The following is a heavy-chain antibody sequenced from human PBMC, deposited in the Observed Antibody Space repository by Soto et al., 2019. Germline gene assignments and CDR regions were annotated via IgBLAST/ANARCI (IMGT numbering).Heavy chain of an antibody. V-gene: IGHV1-3*01. CDR1: GFVSTNHN. Sequence: QAHLVQSGAEVKMPGDSVQVSCKASGFVSTNHNFHWVRQAPGQSLEWMGRINAGNGNTQYSQNFQGRVTFTSDPSASTAFMELTNLRFEDRAMYYCASDYGGNWRLWGQGTLVSVSS. CDR2: INAGNGNT. J-gene: IGHJ4*02. D-gene: IGHD3-10*01. CDR3: ASDYGGNWRL.